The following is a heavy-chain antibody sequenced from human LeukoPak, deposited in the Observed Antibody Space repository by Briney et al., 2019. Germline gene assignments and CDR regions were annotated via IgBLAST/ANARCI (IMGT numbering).Heavy chain of an antibody. D-gene: IGHD3-16*02. J-gene: IGHJ5*02. CDR2: IYYSGST. CDR3: ARGVVWRSYRYTPSNWFDP. CDR1: GGSISSYY. V-gene: IGHV4-59*01. Sequence: SETLSLTCTVSGGSISSYYWSWIRQPPGKGLEWIGYIYYSGSTNYNPSLKSRVTISVDTSKNQFSLKLSSVTAADTAVYYCARGVVWRSYRYTPSNWFDPWGQGTLVTVSS.